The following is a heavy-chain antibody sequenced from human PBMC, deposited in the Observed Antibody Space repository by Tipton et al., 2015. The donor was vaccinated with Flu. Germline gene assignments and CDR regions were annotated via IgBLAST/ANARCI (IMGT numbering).Heavy chain of an antibody. D-gene: IGHD5-12*01. CDR3: ARGGFSGFDSGPFDS. CDR1: GDSIGIDYY. V-gene: IGHV4-61*01. Sequence: TLSLTCSVSGDSIGIDYYWGWIRQPPGKGLEWIGYVYYNGSTNYTPSLKNRVTISVGTSKNQFSLKVNSVTAADTAVYYCARGGFSGFDSGPFDSWGQGTLVTVSS. CDR2: VYYNGST. J-gene: IGHJ4*02.